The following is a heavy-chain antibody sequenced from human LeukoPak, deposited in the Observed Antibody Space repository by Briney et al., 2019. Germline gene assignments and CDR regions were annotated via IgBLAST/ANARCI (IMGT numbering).Heavy chain of an antibody. CDR1: GYTFTSYA. CDR3: AREGSTSC. J-gene: IGHJ4*02. V-gene: IGHV1-69*13. CDR2: IIPIFGAA. Sequence: ASVKVSCKASGYTFTSYAMNWVRQAPGQGLEWMGGIIPIFGAANYAQKFQGRVTITADESTSTAYMELSSLRSEDTAVYYCAREGSTSCWGQGTLVTVSS. D-gene: IGHD2-2*01.